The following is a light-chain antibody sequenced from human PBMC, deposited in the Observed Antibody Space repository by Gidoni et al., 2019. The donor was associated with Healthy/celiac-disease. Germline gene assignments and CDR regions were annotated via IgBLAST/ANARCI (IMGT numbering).Light chain of an antibody. V-gene: IGLV3-1*01. J-gene: IGLJ2*01. CDR2: QDS. CDR1: TLGDKY. CDR3: QAWDSSSVV. Sequence: SYELTQPPSGSVSPGQTASITCSGDTLGDKYACWSQQKPGQSPVLVTYQDSKRPSGIPERFSGSNSGNTATLTISGTQAMDEADYYCQAWDSSSVVFDGGTKLTVL.